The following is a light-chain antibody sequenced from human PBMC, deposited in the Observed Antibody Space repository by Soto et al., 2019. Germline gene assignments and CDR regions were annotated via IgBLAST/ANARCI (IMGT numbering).Light chain of an antibody. CDR3: SSYTNRNTEV. J-gene: IGLJ1*01. Sequence: QSVLTQPASVSGSPGQSLTISCIGTSSDVGAFNYVSWYQHHPGKAPKLIIYDVTDRPSGVSTRFSASKSGNTASLTISGLQAEDEADYSCSSYTNRNTEVFGTGTKVTVL. CDR2: DVT. V-gene: IGLV2-14*03. CDR1: SSDVGAFNY.